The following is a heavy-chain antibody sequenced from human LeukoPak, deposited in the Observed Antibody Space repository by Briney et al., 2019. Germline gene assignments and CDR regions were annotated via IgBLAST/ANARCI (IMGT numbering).Heavy chain of an antibody. CDR1: GFTFSNAW. D-gene: IGHD1-26*01. CDR2: ISGSGGST. Sequence: KPGGSLRLSCAASGFTFSNAWMSWVRQAPGKGLEWVSAISGSGGSTYYADSVKGRFTISRDNAKNSLYLQMNSLRGEDTAVYFCARNLVVGATPDYWGQGTLVTVSS. J-gene: IGHJ4*02. V-gene: IGHV3-21*01. CDR3: ARNLVVGATPDY.